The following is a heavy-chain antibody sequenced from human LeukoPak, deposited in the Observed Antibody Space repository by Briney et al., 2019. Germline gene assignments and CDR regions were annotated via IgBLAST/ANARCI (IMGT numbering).Heavy chain of an antibody. CDR2: IIPIFGTA. V-gene: IGHV1-69*13. J-gene: IGHJ4*02. Sequence: SVKVSCKASGGTFSSYAISWVRQAPGQGLEWMGGIIPIFGTANYAQKFQGRVTITADESTSTAYMELSSLRSEDTAVYYCASATYYDFWSGYYRFDYWGQGTLDTVSS. CDR3: ASATYYDFWSGYYRFDY. D-gene: IGHD3-3*01. CDR1: GGTFSSYA.